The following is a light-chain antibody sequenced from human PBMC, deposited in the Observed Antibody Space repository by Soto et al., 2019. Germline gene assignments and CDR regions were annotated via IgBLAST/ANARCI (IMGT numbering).Light chain of an antibody. Sequence: QSVLAQPASVSGSPGQSVTISCTGTSSDVWAYNSVSWYQQHPDKAPQLMIYKGTQRPSGVSNRFSGSTSGNAASLTISGLQAGDEADYFCCSSAPESTYVFVTGTKLTVL. CDR2: KGT. CDR3: CSSAPESTYV. J-gene: IGLJ1*01. V-gene: IGLV2-23*01. CDR1: SSDVWAYNS.